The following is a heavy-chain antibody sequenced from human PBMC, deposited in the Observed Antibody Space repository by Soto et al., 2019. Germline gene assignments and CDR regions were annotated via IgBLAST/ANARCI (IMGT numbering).Heavy chain of an antibody. CDR2: IYYSGST. J-gene: IGHJ4*02. V-gene: IGHV4-31*03. D-gene: IGHD3-22*01. CDR3: ARGDYYDSSGYYPPDY. Sequence: SETLSLTCTVSGGSISSGGYYWSWIRQHPGKGLEWIGYIYYSGSTYYNPSLKSRVTISVDTSKNQFSLKLSSVTAADTAVYYCARGDYYDSSGYYPPDYWGQGTLVTVSS. CDR1: GGSISSGGYY.